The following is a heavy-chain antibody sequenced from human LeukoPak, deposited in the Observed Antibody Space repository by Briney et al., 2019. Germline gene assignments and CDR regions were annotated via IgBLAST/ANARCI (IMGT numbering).Heavy chain of an antibody. V-gene: IGHV1-69*06. Sequence: VASVKVSCKASGGTFSSYAISWVRQAPGQGLEWMGGIIPIFGTANYAQKFQGRVTITADKSTSTAYMELSSLRSEDTAVYYCARAPRYSDYGDYYYYGMDVWGKGTTVTVSS. CDR1: GGTFSSYA. D-gene: IGHD4-11*01. J-gene: IGHJ6*04. CDR3: ARAPRYSDYGDYYYYGMDV. CDR2: IIPIFGTA.